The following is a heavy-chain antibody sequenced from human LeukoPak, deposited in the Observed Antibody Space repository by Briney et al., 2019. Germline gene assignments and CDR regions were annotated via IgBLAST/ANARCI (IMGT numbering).Heavy chain of an antibody. D-gene: IGHD4-11*01. Sequence: PGRSLRLSCAASGFTFSSYAMHWVRQAPGKGLEWVAVISYDGSNKYYADSVKGRFTISRDNSKNALYLQMNSLRAEDTAVYYCARGVPKTSYYYYYMDVWGKGTTVTVSS. V-gene: IGHV3-30*04. J-gene: IGHJ6*03. CDR1: GFTFSSYA. CDR3: ARGVPKTSYYYYYMDV. CDR2: ISYDGSNK.